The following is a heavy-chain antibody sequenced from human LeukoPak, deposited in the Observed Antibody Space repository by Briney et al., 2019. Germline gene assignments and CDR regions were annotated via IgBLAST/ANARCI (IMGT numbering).Heavy chain of an antibody. CDR1: KFTFSDYW. CDR3: ARVWSGSEIFSSDYYYYMDV. J-gene: IGHJ6*03. D-gene: IGHD3-3*01. Sequence: GGSLRLSCVASKFTFSDYWMTWVRQAPGEGLQWVANIKHDGSEQYYVDSVKGRFTISRDNAKNSLYLQMASLRADDSAVYYCARVWSGSEIFSSDYYYYMDVWGKGTTVTVSS. V-gene: IGHV3-7*01. CDR2: IKHDGSEQ.